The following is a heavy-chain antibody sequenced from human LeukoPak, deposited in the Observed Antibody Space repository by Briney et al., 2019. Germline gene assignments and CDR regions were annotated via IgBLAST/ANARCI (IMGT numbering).Heavy chain of an antibody. CDR1: GFTFSSYD. J-gene: IGHJ5*02. CDR3: ARSTPYSSSWFAPFDP. Sequence: GGSLRLSCAASGFTFSSYDMHWVRQATGKGLEWVSAIGTAGDTYYPGSVKGRFTISRENAKNSLYLQMNSLRAGDTAVYYCARSTPYSSSWFAPFDPWGQGTLVTVSS. CDR2: IGTAGDT. D-gene: IGHD6-13*01. V-gene: IGHV3-13*01.